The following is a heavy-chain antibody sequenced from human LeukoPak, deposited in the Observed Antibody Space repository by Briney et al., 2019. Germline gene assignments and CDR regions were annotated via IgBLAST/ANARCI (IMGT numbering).Heavy chain of an antibody. Sequence: ASVKVSCKASGYTFTSYGISWVRQAPGQGLEWMGWISAYNGNTNCAQKLQGRVTMTTDTSTSTAYMELRSLRSDDTAVYYCARGRDYDILTGKYGMDVWGQGITVTVSS. CDR2: ISAYNGNT. V-gene: IGHV1-18*01. D-gene: IGHD3-9*01. J-gene: IGHJ6*02. CDR3: ARGRDYDILTGKYGMDV. CDR1: GYTFTSYG.